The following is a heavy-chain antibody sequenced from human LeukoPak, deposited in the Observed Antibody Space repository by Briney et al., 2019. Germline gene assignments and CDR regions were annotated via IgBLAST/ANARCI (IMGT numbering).Heavy chain of an antibody. CDR1: GFSFSSFA. V-gene: IGHV3-23*01. CDR2: ITSGGGAT. CDR3: AKAAAAVPYYFDY. Sequence: GGSLRLSCAASGFSFSSFALTWVRQTPEKGLEWVASITSGGGATHFASSATGRFTISRDNSKNTMYLQMNSLRAEDTAVYYCAKAAAAVPYYFDYWGQGTLVTVSS. D-gene: IGHD6-13*01. J-gene: IGHJ4*02.